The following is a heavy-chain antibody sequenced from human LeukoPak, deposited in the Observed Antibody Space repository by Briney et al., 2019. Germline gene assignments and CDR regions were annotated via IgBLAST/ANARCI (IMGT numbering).Heavy chain of an antibody. CDR1: GFTFSSYS. D-gene: IGHD6-13*01. CDR3: ARARIAAAAFDY. J-gene: IGHJ4*02. V-gene: IGHV3-30*03. CDR2: ISYDGSNK. Sequence: GGSLRLSCAASGFTFSSYSMNWVRQAPGKGLEWVAVISYDGSNKYYADSVKGRFTISRDNSKNTLYLQMNSLRAEDTAVYYCARARIAAAAFDYWGQGTLVTVSS.